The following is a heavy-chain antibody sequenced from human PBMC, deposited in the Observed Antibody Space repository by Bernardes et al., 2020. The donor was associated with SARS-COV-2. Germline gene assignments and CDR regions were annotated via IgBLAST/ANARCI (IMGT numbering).Heavy chain of an antibody. CDR2: IYYSGST. Sequence: SETLSLTCTVSGGSISSSSYYWGWIRQPPGKGLEWIGSIYYSGSTYYNPSLKSRVTISVDTSKNQFSLKLSSVTAADTAVYYCASQSYYYDSSGYRVDYWGQGTLVTVSS. CDR1: GGSISSSSYY. CDR3: ASQSYYYDSSGYRVDY. J-gene: IGHJ4*02. V-gene: IGHV4-39*01. D-gene: IGHD3-22*01.